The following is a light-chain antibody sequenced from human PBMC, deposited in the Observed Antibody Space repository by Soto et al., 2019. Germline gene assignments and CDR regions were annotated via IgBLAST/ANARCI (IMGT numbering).Light chain of an antibody. Sequence: EIVMKQSPATLSVSPGERATLSCRASQSVSSNLAWYQQKPGQAPRLLIYGASTRATGIPARFSGSGSGTEFTLTISSLQSEDFAVYYCQQYNNWPPPTFGQGTKVDIK. CDR2: GAS. V-gene: IGKV3-15*01. J-gene: IGKJ1*01. CDR1: QSVSSN. CDR3: QQYNNWPPPT.